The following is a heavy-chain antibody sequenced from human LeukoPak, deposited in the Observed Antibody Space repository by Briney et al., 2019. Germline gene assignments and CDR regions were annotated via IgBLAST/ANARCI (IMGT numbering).Heavy chain of an antibody. D-gene: IGHD6-19*01. CDR3: ARGWIAVAGIDY. CDR1: GFIFNSHS. Sequence: GGSLRLSCAASGFIFNSHSMNWVRQAPGKGLEWVSAISGSTGNTYYGDSVKGRFTISRDNSKNTLYLQMNSLRAEDTAVYYCARGWIAVAGIDYWGQGTLVTVSS. J-gene: IGHJ4*02. V-gene: IGHV3-23*01. CDR2: ISGSTGNT.